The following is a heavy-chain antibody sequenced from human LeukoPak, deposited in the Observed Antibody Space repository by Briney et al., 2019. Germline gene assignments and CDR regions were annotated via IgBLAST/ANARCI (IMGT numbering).Heavy chain of an antibody. CDR2: IIPIFGTA. CDR1: GGTFSSYA. CDR3: ARDPKWEPKDY. J-gene: IGHJ4*02. V-gene: IGHV1-69*05. D-gene: IGHD1-26*01. Sequence: GSSVKVSCKASGGTFSSYAISWVRQAPGQGLAWMGRIIPIFGTANYAQKFQGRVTSTTDESTSTAYMDLSSLKSEDTAVYYCARDPKWEPKDYWGQGTLVTVSS.